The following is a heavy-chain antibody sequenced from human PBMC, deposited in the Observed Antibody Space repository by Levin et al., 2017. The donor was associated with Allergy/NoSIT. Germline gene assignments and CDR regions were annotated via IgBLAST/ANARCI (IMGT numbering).Heavy chain of an antibody. CDR3: ARAGLVVPAATMLTYYYYGMDV. D-gene: IGHD2-2*01. Sequence: SETLSLTCTVSGGSISSSSYYWGWIRQPPGKGLEWIGSIYYSGSTYYNPSLKSRVTISVDTSKNQFSLKLSSVTAADTAVYYCARAGLVVPAATMLTYYYYGMDVWGQGTTVTVSS. CDR1: GGSISSSSYY. J-gene: IGHJ6*02. V-gene: IGHV4-39*01. CDR2: IYYSGST.